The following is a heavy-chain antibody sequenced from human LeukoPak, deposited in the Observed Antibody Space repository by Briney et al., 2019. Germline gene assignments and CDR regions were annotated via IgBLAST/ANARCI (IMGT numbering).Heavy chain of an antibody. V-gene: IGHV3-21*01. J-gene: IGHJ4*02. CDR3: ARPIVGATLSDY. D-gene: IGHD1-26*01. Sequence: GGSLRLSCAASGFTFSSYSMNWVRQAPGKGLEWVSSISSSSSYIYYADSVKGRFTISRDNAKNSLYLQTNGLRAEDTAVYYCARPIVGATLSDYWGQGTLVTVSS. CDR2: ISSSSSYI. CDR1: GFTFSSYS.